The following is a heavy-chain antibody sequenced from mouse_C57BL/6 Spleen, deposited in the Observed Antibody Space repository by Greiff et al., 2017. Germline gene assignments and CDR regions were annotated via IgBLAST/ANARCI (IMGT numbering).Heavy chain of an antibody. V-gene: IGHV3-6*01. CDR2: ISYDGSN. CDR1: GYSITSGYY. Sequence: EVKLVESGPGLVKPSQSLSLTCSVTGYSITSGYYWNWIRQFPGNKLEWMGYISYDGSNNYNPSLKNRISITRDTSKNQFFLKLNSVTTEDTATYYCARPGYYDAMDYWGQGTSVTVSS. J-gene: IGHJ4*01. D-gene: IGHD2-2*01. CDR3: ARPGYYDAMDY.